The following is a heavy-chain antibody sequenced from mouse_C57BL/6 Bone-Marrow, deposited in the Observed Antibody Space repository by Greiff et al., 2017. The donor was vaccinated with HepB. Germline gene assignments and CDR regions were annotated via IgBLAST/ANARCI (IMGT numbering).Heavy chain of an antibody. CDR3: ARLGVTTVVAD. Sequence: VQLQQSGPVLVKPGASVKMSCKASGYTFTDYYMNWVKQSHGKSLEWIGVINPYNGGTSYNQKFKGKATLTVDKSSSTAYMELNSLTSEDSAVYYCARLGVTTVVADWGQGTTLTVSS. CDR1: GYTFTDYY. J-gene: IGHJ2*01. V-gene: IGHV1-19*01. D-gene: IGHD1-1*01. CDR2: INPYNGGT.